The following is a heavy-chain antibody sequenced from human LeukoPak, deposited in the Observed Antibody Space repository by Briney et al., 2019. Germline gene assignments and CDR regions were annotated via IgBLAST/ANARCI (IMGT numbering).Heavy chain of an antibody. CDR2: ISAYNGNT. Sequence: ASVKVSCKASGYTFTSYGISWVRQAPGQGLEWMGWISAYNGNTNYAQKLQGSVTMTTDTSTSTAYMELRSLRSDDTAVYYCAREPEGVGATNFDYWGQGALVTVSS. V-gene: IGHV1-18*01. D-gene: IGHD1-26*01. CDR1: GYTFTSYG. CDR3: AREPEGVGATNFDY. J-gene: IGHJ4*02.